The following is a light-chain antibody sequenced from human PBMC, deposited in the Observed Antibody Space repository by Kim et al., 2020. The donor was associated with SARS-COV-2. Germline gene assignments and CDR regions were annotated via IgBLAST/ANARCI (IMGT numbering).Light chain of an antibody. V-gene: IGLV3-1*01. CDR3: QAWDSSTEV. CDR1: KLGDKY. CDR2: QND. Sequence: SVPPGQTASITCYGDKLGDKYACWYQQKPGQSPVMVIYQNDKRPSGIPERFSGSTSGNTATLTISGTQAMDEADYYCQAWDSSTEVFGTGTKVTVL. J-gene: IGLJ1*01.